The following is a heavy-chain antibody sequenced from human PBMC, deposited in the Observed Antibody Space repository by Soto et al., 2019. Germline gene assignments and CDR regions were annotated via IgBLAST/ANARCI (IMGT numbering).Heavy chain of an antibody. Sequence: EVQLVESGGVVVQPGGSLRLSCAASGFTFDDYTMHWVRQAPGKGLEWVSLISWDGGSTYYADSVKGRFTISRDNSKNSLYLQMNSLRTEDTALYYCAKDGPDNWNYGPLFFGGQGTLVTVSS. V-gene: IGHV3-43*01. J-gene: IGHJ4*02. CDR3: AKDGPDNWNYGPLFF. CDR2: ISWDGGST. CDR1: GFTFDDYT. D-gene: IGHD1-7*01.